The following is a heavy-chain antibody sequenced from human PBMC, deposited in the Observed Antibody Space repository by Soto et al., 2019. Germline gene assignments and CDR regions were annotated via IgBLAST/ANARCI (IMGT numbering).Heavy chain of an antibody. Sequence: LTCSVSGDSISTVDYFWAWIRQPPGQALEYIGYIYKSTTTYYNPSFESRVAISLDTSKSQFSLTVTSVTAADTAVYFCARGRYCLTGRCFPNWFDSWGQGTLVTVSS. CDR2: IYKSTTT. V-gene: IGHV4-30-4*01. CDR3: ARGRYCLTGRCFPNWFDS. D-gene: IGHD2-15*01. J-gene: IGHJ5*01. CDR1: GDSISTVDYF.